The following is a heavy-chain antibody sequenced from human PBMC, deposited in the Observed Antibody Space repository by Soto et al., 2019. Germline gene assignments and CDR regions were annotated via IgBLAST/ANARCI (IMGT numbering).Heavy chain of an antibody. J-gene: IGHJ6*02. D-gene: IGHD3-3*01. CDR2: ISAYNGNT. CDR1: GYTFTSYD. CDR3: ARVGITIFGVVTAYYGMDV. V-gene: IGHV1-18*01. Sequence: ASVKVSCKASGYTFTSYDINWVRQAPGQGLEWMGWISAYNGNTNYAQKLQGRVTMTTDTSTSTAYMELRSLRSDDTAVYYCARVGITIFGVVTAYYGMDVWGQGTTVTVSS.